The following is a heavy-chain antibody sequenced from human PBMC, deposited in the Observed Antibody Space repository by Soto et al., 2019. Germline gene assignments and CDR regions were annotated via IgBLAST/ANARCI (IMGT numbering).Heavy chain of an antibody. Sequence: ASVKVSCKASGGTFSSYAISWVRRAPGQGLEWMGGIIPIFGTANYAQKFQGRVTITADESTSTAYMELSSLRSEDTAVYYCARVGSCWYNWYEHSGPATLVTVSS. CDR3: ARVGSCWYNWYEH. D-gene: IGHD6-13*01. V-gene: IGHV1-69*13. CDR1: GGTFSSYA. CDR2: IIPIFGTA. J-gene: IGHJ5*02.